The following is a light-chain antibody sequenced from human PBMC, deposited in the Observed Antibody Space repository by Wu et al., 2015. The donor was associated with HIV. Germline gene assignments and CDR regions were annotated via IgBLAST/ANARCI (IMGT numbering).Light chain of an antibody. V-gene: IGKV3-20*01. CDR1: QSVTNNY. CDR3: QQYVTSIT. CDR2: GAS. Sequence: EIVLTQSPGTLSLSPGERATLSCRASQSVTNNYLAWYQQKPGQAPRVLIYGASSRATGIPDRFSGGGSGTDFSLTINRLEPEDFAVYYCQQYVTSITFGQGTRLEIK. J-gene: IGKJ5*01.